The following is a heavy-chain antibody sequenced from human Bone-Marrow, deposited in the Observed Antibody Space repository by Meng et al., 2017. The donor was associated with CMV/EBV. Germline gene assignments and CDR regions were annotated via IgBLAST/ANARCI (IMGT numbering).Heavy chain of an antibody. V-gene: IGHV1-2*02. J-gene: IGHJ5*01. D-gene: IGHD1-26*01. Sequence: ASVKVSCKASGYTFTGYYMHWVRQAPGQGLEWLGWINPNGGATNYAQKFQGRVTMTRDTSIDTAYMELSRLRSDDTAVYYCARAHGHSGSYYVYNWFDSWGQGTTVTVSS. CDR3: ARAHGHSGSYYVYNWFDS. CDR2: INPNGGAT. CDR1: GYTFTGYY.